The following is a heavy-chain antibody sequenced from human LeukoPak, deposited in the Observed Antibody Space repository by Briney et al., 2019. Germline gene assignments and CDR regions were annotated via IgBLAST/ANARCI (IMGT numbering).Heavy chain of an antibody. CDR1: GFTFSSYW. V-gene: IGHV3-7*01. J-gene: IGHJ6*03. CDR3: ARAVAGTFYYYYYMDV. Sequence: GGSLRLSCAASGFTFSSYWMSWVRQAPGKGLEWVANIKQDGSEKYYVDSVRGRFTISRDNAKNSLYLQMNSLRAEDTAVYYCARAVAGTFYYYYYMDVWGKGTTVTVSS. CDR2: IKQDGSEK. D-gene: IGHD6-19*01.